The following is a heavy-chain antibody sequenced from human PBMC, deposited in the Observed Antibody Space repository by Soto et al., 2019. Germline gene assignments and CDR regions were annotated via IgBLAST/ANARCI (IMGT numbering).Heavy chain of an antibody. CDR3: AKAESSGPSIAVAGTYDY. CDR1: GFTFSSYA. V-gene: IGHV3-23*01. CDR2: ISGSGGST. D-gene: IGHD6-19*01. J-gene: IGHJ4*02. Sequence: PGGSLRLSWAAPGFTFSSYAMSWVRQAPGKGREWVSAISGSGGSTYYADSVKGRFTISRDNSKNTLYLQMNTLRAADTAVYYCAKAESSGPSIAVAGTYDYWGQGTLVTVSS.